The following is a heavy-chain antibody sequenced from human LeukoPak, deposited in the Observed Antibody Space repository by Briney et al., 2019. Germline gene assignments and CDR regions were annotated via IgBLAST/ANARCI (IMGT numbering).Heavy chain of an antibody. CDR2: MNPNSGNT. D-gene: IGHD6-13*01. CDR3: ARDSKSKYSSSWYAYYYYYMDV. V-gene: IGHV1-8*03. CDR1: GYTFTSYD. J-gene: IGHJ6*03. Sequence: ASVKVSCKASGYTFTSYDINWVRQATGQGLEWMGWMNPNSGNTGYAQKFQGRVTITRNTSISTAYMELSSLRSEDTAVYYCARDSKSKYSSSWYAYYYYYMDVWGKGTTVTVSS.